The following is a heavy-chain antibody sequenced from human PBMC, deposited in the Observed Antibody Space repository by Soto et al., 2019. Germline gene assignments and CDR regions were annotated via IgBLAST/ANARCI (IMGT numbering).Heavy chain of an antibody. Sequence: GGSLRLSCAASGFTFSSYAMHWVRQAPGKGLEWVAVISYDGSNKYYADSVKGRFTISRDNSKNTLYLQMNSLRAEDTAVYYCARDGDLAAAGTYDYWGQGTLVTVSS. CDR3: ARDGDLAAAGTYDY. J-gene: IGHJ4*02. D-gene: IGHD6-13*01. CDR1: GFTFSSYA. CDR2: ISYDGSNK. V-gene: IGHV3-30*04.